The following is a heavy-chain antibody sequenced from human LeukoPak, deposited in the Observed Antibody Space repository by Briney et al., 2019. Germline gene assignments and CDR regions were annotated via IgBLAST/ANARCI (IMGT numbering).Heavy chain of an antibody. CDR1: GGSISSGSYS. CDR3: ARFSPRAMGNYFDF. V-gene: IGHV4-30-2*01. J-gene: IGHJ4*02. D-gene: IGHD7-27*01. Sequence: SQTLSLTCAVSGGSISSGSYSWSWIRQPPGKGLEWIGYIYPRGSTYYNPSLKSRVTMSLDRSANQFSLNLSSVTAADTVVYYCARFSPRAMGNYFDFWGQGTLVTVSS. CDR2: IYPRGST.